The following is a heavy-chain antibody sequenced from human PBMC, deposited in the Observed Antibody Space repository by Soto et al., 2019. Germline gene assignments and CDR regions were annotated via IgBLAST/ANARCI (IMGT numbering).Heavy chain of an antibody. D-gene: IGHD6-6*01. CDR3: ARRKYSSSLDWFDP. V-gene: IGHV3-74*01. CDR2: INSDGSTT. Sequence: GGSLRLSCAASGFTFSNYWMHWVRQAPGKGLVWVSRINSDGSTTNYADSVKRRFTISRDNARNTLYLQMNSLRAEDTAVYYCARRKYSSSLDWFDPWGQGTLVTASS. J-gene: IGHJ5*02. CDR1: GFTFSNYW.